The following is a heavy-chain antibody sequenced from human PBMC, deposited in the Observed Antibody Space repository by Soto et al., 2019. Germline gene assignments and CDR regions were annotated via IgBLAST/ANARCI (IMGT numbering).Heavy chain of an antibody. J-gene: IGHJ4*02. CDR1: GGSFSGYY. CDR3: ARGGYSSGWRRARQKGPGDYFDY. D-gene: IGHD6-19*01. CDR2: INHSGST. Sequence: GSLRLTCAVYGGSFSGYYWSWIRQPPGKGLEWIGEINHSGSTNYNPSLKSRVTISVDTSKNQFSLKLSSVTAADTAVYYCARGGYSSGWRRARQKGPGDYFDYWGQGTLVTVSS. V-gene: IGHV4-34*01.